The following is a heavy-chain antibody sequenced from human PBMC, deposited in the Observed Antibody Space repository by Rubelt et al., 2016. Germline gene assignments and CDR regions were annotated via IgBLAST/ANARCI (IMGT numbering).Heavy chain of an antibody. CDR3: ARGGYYGSGIGDAFDI. Sequence: QLVESGGGLVQPGGSLKLSCVASAFTFSTYNMNWVRQAPGKGLEWVSYISDSGETIYYADSVKGRFTISRDNAKNSLYLLMNSLRVDDTAVYYCARGGYYGSGIGDAFDIWGQGTMVTVSS. J-gene: IGHJ3*02. CDR2: ISDSGETI. D-gene: IGHD3-10*01. V-gene: IGHV3-48*04. CDR1: AFTFSTYN.